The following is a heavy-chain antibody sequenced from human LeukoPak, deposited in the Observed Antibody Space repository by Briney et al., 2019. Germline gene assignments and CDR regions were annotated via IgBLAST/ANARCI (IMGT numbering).Heavy chain of an antibody. CDR2: LCSSSSYI. Sequence: GGSLRLSCAASGFTFSSYSMNWVRQAPGKGLEWVSSLCSSSSYIYYADSVKGRFTISRDNAKNSLYLQMNSLRAEDTAVYYCARNGEFYSSSSPQDYWGQGTLVTVSS. CDR1: GFTFSSYS. V-gene: IGHV3-21*01. CDR3: ARNGEFYSSSSPQDY. J-gene: IGHJ4*02. D-gene: IGHD6-6*01.